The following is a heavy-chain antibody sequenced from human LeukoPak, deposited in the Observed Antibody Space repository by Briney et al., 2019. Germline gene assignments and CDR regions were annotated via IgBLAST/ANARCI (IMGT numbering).Heavy chain of an antibody. CDR3: ARGGGYSYGDDAFDI. J-gene: IGHJ3*02. CDR2: MNPNSGNT. D-gene: IGHD5-18*01. V-gene: IGHV1-8*01. CDR1: GGTFSSYD. Sequence: ASVTVSCKASGGTFSSYDIRWVRQAPGQGLEWMGWMNPNSGNTGYAQKFQGRVTITRNTSISTAYMELSSLRSEDTAVYYCARGGGYSYGDDAFDIWGQGTMVTVSS.